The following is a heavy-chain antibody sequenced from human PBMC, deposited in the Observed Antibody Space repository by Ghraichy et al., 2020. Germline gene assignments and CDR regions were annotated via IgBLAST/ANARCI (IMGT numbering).Heavy chain of an antibody. CDR3: AREVSSSWTGDPFDY. J-gene: IGHJ4*02. Sequence: GGSLRLSCAASGFTFSSYSMNWVRQAPGKGLEWVSSISSSSSYIYYADSVKGRFTISRDNAKNSLYLQMNSLRAEDTAVYYCAREVSSSWTGDPFDYWGQGTLVTVSS. V-gene: IGHV3-21*01. CDR1: GFTFSSYS. CDR2: ISSSSSYI. D-gene: IGHD6-13*01.